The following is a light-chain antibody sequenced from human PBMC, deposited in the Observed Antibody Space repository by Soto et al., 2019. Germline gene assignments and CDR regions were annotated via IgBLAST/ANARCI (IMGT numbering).Light chain of an antibody. Sequence: DIHMTQSPSTLSASVIDIVTIIFLASQSISSWLAWYQQKAGKAPKLLISKASNLDSGVPSRLSGSGSGTEFNLTISSLQPEDFATYYCQQYNSFIWTFGQGTKVDI. V-gene: IGKV1-5*03. CDR2: KAS. CDR3: QQYNSFIWT. J-gene: IGKJ1*01. CDR1: QSISSW.